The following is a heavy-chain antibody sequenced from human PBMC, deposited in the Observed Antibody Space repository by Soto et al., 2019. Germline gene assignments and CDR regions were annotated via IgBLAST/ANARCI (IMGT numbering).Heavy chain of an antibody. J-gene: IGHJ6*02. Sequence: ASVKVSCKASGYTFTSYDINWVRQATGQGLEWMGWMNPNSGNTGYAQKFQGRVTMTRNTSISTAYMELSSLRSEDTAVYYCAASPGGSSWLYYYYYYGMDVWGQGTTVTVSS. CDR2: MNPNSGNT. CDR3: AASPGGSSWLYYYYYYGMDV. V-gene: IGHV1-8*01. D-gene: IGHD6-13*01. CDR1: GYTFTSYD.